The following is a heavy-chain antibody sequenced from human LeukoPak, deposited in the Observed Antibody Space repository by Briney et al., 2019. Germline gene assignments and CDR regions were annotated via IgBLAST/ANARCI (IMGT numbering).Heavy chain of an antibody. CDR3: ARDREHLLWFGDEGGGFDP. V-gene: IGHV3-7*01. Sequence: GGSLRLSCAASGFTFSSYWMSWVRQAPGKGLEWVANIKQDGSEKYYVDSVKGRFTISRDNAKNSLYLQMNSLRAEDTAVYYCARDREHLLWFGDEGGGFDPWGQGTLVTVSS. CDR2: IKQDGSEK. J-gene: IGHJ5*02. CDR1: GFTFSSYW. D-gene: IGHD3-10*01.